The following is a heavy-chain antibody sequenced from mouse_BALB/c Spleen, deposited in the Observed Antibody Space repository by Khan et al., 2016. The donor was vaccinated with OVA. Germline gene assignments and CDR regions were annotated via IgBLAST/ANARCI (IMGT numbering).Heavy chain of an antibody. J-gene: IGHJ2*01. D-gene: IGHD1-1*01. CDR1: GYTFINYW. Sequence: QVQLKQSGAELAKPGASVKMSCKASGYTFINYWILWVKQRPGQGLEWIGYINPSTGYTEYNQNFKDKATLTADKSSSTPYMQLSSLTSEDSAVYYCARRGLRWDFDYWGQGTTPTVSS. CDR3: ARRGLRWDFDY. CDR2: INPSTGYT. V-gene: IGHV1-7*01.